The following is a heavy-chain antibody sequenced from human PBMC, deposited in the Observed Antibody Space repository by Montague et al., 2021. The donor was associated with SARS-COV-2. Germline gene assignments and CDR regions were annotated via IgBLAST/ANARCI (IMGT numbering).Heavy chain of an antibody. CDR3: ARDSHYGRLYL. Sequence: SETLSLTCTVSGGYINYYHWTWIRQPPGKELEWIGYIHYNGTTNYNPSLKSRVTISKDMSRTHFFLRLSSVTAADTAVYYCARDSHYGRLYLWGQGTLVTVSS. D-gene: IGHD4-17*01. CDR1: GGYINYYH. CDR2: IHYNGTT. J-gene: IGHJ3*01. V-gene: IGHV4-59*01.